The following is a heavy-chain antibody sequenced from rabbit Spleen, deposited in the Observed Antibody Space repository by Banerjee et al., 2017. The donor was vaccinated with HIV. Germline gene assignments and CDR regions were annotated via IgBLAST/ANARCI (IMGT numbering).Heavy chain of an antibody. CDR1: GFSFGRNYD. V-gene: IGHV1S45*01. J-gene: IGHJ4*01. Sequence: QEQLVESGGGLVQPGASLTLTCTASGFSFGRNYDMCWVRQAPGKGLEWIGCIYTGNAKTYYASWARGRVTISKPSSPTVTLQMTSLTVADTATYFCARDAGSGPYIDGYFSLWGPGTLVTVS. CDR3: ARDAGSGPYIDGYFSL. CDR2: IYTGNAKT. D-gene: IGHD8-1*01.